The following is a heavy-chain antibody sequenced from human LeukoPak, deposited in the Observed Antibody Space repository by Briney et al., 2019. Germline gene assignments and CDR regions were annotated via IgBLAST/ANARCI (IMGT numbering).Heavy chain of an antibody. Sequence: GGSLRLSCAASGFIFSNAWMSWVRQAPGKGLEWVGLIKSKTDGGTTDYAAPVKGRFTISRDDSNNTLYLQMSSLKTEDTAVYYCTTGGITIFGVVNDAFDIWGQGTMVTVSS. V-gene: IGHV3-15*01. CDR3: TTGGITIFGVVNDAFDI. J-gene: IGHJ3*02. D-gene: IGHD3-3*01. CDR2: IKSKTDGGTT. CDR1: GFIFSNAW.